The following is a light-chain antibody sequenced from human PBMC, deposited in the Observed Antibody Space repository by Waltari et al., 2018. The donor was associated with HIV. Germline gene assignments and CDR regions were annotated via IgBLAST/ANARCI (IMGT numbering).Light chain of an antibody. CDR1: ALGDKY. V-gene: IGLV3-1*01. J-gene: IGLJ2*01. Sequence: SYAVTQPPSVAVSPGQTASLTCSEYALGDKYTCWYQQKPGQSPLLVIYQDNKRPSGIPERFSASSSGHTATLTISGTLPMDEADYYCQAWGSSTSGVFGRGTRLTVL. CDR3: QAWGSSTSGV. CDR2: QDN.